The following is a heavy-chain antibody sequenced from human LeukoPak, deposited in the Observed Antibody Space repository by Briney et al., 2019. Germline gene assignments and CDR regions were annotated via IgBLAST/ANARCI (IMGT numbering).Heavy chain of an antibody. D-gene: IGHD2-15*01. V-gene: IGHV4-34*01. J-gene: IGHJ4*02. CDR2: INHRGST. CDR3: ARHPGYCSGGSCYSEDTAMVSGGYFDY. Sequence: PSETLSLTCAVYGGSFSGYYWSWIRQPPGKGLEWIGEINHRGSTNYNPSLKSRVTISVDTSKNQFSLKLSSVTAADTAVYYCARHPGYCSGGSCYSEDTAMVSGGYFDYWGQGTLVTVSS. CDR1: GGSFSGYY.